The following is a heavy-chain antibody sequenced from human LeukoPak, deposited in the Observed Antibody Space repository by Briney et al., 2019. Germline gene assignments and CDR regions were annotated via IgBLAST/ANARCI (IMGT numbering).Heavy chain of an antibody. CDR1: GFTFVAYA. D-gene: IGHD6-13*01. CDR2: ISWNSGSI. CDR3: AKDAAAAGTSYYNYYIDV. J-gene: IGHJ6*03. Sequence: SLRLSLAPSGFTFVAYAMDWVRRAPGKGLEWVSAISWNSGSIGYADSVKARFTISRDNAKISLYLQMNSLRAEDTAYYHCAKDAAAAGTSYYNYYIDVWGKGTTVTVSS. V-gene: IGHV3-9*01.